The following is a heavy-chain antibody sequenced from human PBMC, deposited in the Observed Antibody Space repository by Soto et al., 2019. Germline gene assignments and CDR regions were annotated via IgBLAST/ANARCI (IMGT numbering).Heavy chain of an antibody. CDR3: ARHIITIFGLVTYGMDV. D-gene: IGHD3-3*01. CDR2: IDPSDSYT. V-gene: IGHV5-10-1*01. J-gene: IGHJ6*02. Sequence: GESLKISCKGSGYSFTSYWISWVRQMPGKGLEWMGRIDPSDSYTNYSPSFQGHVTISADKSISTAYLQWSSLKASDTAMYYCARHIITIFGLVTYGMDVWGQGTTVTVSS. CDR1: GYSFTSYW.